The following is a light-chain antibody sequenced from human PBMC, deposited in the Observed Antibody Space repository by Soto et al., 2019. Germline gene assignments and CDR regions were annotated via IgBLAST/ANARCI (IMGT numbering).Light chain of an antibody. CDR3: QQFRSYPLT. V-gene: IGKV3-20*01. J-gene: IGKJ4*01. CDR1: QSVRSD. CDR2: DAS. Sequence: PGERATLPCRASQSVRSDLVWYQQKPGQAPRLLIYDASSRATGIPDRFSGGGSGTDFTLTISRLEPEDFAVYYCQQFRSYPLTFGGGTKVDIK.